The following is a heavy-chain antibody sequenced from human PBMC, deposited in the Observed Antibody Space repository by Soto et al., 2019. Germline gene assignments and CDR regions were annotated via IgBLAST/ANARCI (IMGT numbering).Heavy chain of an antibody. Sequence: EVQLVESGGGLVQPGRSLRLSCAASGFTFDDYAMHWVRQAPGKGLEWVSGISWNSGSIGYADSVKGRFTISRDNAKNSLYLQMNSLRAEDTALYYCAKDSFPGGITRVSSWFDPWGQGTLVTVSS. D-gene: IGHD3-10*01. V-gene: IGHV3-9*01. CDR1: GFTFDDYA. CDR2: ISWNSGSI. CDR3: AKDSFPGGITRVSSWFDP. J-gene: IGHJ5*02.